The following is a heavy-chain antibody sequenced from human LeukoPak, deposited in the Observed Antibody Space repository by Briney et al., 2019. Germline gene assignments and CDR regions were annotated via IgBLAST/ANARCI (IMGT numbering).Heavy chain of an antibody. CDR3: AKTYGSDYFQY. J-gene: IGHJ1*01. V-gene: IGHV3-30*02. D-gene: IGHD4-17*01. CDR1: GFTFSTYG. Sequence: GGSLRLSCGASGFTFSTYGMHWVRQAPGKGLEWVAFIRDDGSNKYYADSVKGRFTSSRDNSKNTLYLQMNSLRAEDTAVYYCAKTYGSDYFQYWGQGTLVTVSS. CDR2: IRDDGSNK.